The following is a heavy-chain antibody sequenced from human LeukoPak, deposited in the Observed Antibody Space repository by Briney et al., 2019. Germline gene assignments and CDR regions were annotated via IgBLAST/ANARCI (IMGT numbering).Heavy chain of an antibody. J-gene: IGHJ4*02. CDR1: GFTFSSYA. Sequence: GGSLRLSCAASGFTFSSYAMGWVRQTPGKGLEWVSAISGSGGSTYYADSVEGRFNISRDNSNNTLYLQMNSQRDEDTAVYFCAKGKVSDYWGQGTLVTVSS. CDR3: AKGKVSDY. D-gene: IGHD3-10*01. CDR2: ISGSGGST. V-gene: IGHV3-23*01.